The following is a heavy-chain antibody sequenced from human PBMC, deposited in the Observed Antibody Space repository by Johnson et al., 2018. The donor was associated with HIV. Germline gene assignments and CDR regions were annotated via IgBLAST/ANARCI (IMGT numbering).Heavy chain of an antibody. D-gene: IGHD3-3*01. Sequence: QVQLVESGGGVVQSGRSLRLSCAASGFAFSRFAMHWVRQAPDKGLEWVAVISYDGTTQYHADSVTGRFTISRDNSKNTLSLQMGSRRAEDRAVSYCARARGDFWSGYPAFDIWGQGTMVTVSS. CDR3: ARARGDFWSGYPAFDI. CDR1: GFAFSRFA. V-gene: IGHV3-30*03. J-gene: IGHJ3*02. CDR2: ISYDGTTQ.